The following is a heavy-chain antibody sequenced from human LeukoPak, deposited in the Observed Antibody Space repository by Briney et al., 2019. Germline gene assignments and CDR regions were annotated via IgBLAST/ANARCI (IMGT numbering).Heavy chain of an antibody. CDR3: ARRGSSSSEIDY. J-gene: IGHJ4*02. Sequence: PSETLSLTCTVSGGSISSYYWSWIRQPPGKGLEWIGYIYTSGSTNYNPSLKSRVTISVDTSKNQFSLKLSSVTAADTAVYCCARRGSSSSEIDYWGQGTLVTVSS. CDR2: IYTSGST. D-gene: IGHD6-6*01. V-gene: IGHV4-4*09. CDR1: GGSISSYY.